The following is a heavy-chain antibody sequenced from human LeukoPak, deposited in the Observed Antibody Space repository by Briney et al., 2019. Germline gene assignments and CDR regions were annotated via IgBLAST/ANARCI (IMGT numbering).Heavy chain of an antibody. CDR1: GFTLGSYA. Sequence: GRSLRLSCAASGFTLGSYAMHWVRQAPGKGLEWVAVISYDGGNKYYADSVKGRFTISRDNSKNTLYLQMNSLRAEDTAVYYCARGTIFGVVITDDWFDPWGQGALVTVSS. CDR3: ARGTIFGVVITDDWFDP. V-gene: IGHV3-30*01. D-gene: IGHD3-3*01. CDR2: ISYDGGNK. J-gene: IGHJ5*02.